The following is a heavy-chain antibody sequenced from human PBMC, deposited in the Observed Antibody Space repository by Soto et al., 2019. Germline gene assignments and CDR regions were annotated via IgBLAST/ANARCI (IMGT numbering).Heavy chain of an antibody. D-gene: IGHD4-17*01. CDR3: ARLYGDYDYFDY. J-gene: IGHJ4*02. V-gene: IGHV4-39*01. Sequence: QLQLQESGPGLVKPSETLSLTCTVSGGSISSSSYYWGWIRQPPGKGLEWIGSIYYSGSTYYNPSLKSRVXIXVXXSNNQFSLKLSSVTAADTAVYYCARLYGDYDYFDYWGQGTLVTVSS. CDR2: IYYSGST. CDR1: GGSISSSSYY.